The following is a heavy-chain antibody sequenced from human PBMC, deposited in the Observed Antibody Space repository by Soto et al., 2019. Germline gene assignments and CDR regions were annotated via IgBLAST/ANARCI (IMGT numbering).Heavy chain of an antibody. CDR2: IIPNSGGT. CDR1: GYIFSGFY. V-gene: IGHV1-2*02. CDR3: AMTAVAGTIFSFDP. D-gene: IGHD6-19*01. Sequence: ASVKVSYTASGYIFSGFYIQGARQVIGHGIERMGWIIPNSGGTKYAQKIQGRVTMTRDTSTNTAYMELSRLTSDDTAGYFFAMTAVAGTIFSFDPCGQGTMVT. J-gene: IGHJ5*02.